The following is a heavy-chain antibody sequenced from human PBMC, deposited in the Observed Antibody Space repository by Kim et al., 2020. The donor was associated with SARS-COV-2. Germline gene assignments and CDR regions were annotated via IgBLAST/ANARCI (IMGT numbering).Heavy chain of an antibody. V-gene: IGHV4-59*08. D-gene: IGHD3-10*01. J-gene: IGHJ5*02. CDR3: ARLTRAMVRGTRGSGWFDP. CDR2: IYYSGST. Sequence: QTLSLTCTVSGGSISSYYWSWIRQPPGKGLEWIGYIYYSGSTNYNPSLKSRVTISVDTSKNQFSLKLSSVTAADTAVYYCARLTRAMVRGTRGSGWFDPWGQGTLVTVSS. CDR1: GGSISSYY.